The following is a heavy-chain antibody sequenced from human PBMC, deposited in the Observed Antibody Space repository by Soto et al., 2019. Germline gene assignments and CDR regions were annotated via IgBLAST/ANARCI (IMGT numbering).Heavy chain of an antibody. D-gene: IGHD3-9*01. J-gene: IGHJ4*02. CDR3: ARLDYDILTGYPGYFDY. CDR1: GGTFSSYT. Sequence: QVQLVQSGAEVKKPGSSVKVSCKASGGTFSSYTISWVRQAPGQGLEWMGRIIPILGIANYAQKFQGRVTITADRATRTTYMELSSLRSEDTAVYYCARLDYDILTGYPGYFDYWGQGTLVTVSS. V-gene: IGHV1-69*02. CDR2: IIPILGIA.